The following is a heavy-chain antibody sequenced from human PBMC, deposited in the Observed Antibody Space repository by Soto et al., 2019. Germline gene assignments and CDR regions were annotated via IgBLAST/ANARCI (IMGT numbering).Heavy chain of an antibody. CDR2: ISAYNGNT. CDR3: ARAYITHFGVVISPNSGYYYGMDV. Sequence: DSVKVSCKASGYTFTSYGISWVRQAPGQGLEWMGWISAYNGNTNYAQKLQGRVTMTTDTSTSTAYMELRSLRSEDTAVYYCARAYITHFGVVISPNSGYYYGMDVWGQGTTVTVSS. J-gene: IGHJ6*02. V-gene: IGHV1-18*04. D-gene: IGHD3-3*01. CDR1: GYTFTSYG.